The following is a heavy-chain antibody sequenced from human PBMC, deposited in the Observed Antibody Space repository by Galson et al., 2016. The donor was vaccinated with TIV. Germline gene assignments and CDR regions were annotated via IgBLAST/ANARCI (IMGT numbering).Heavy chain of an antibody. Sequence: SLRLSCAASGFSFITKYVSWVRQVPGKGLEWVSVIYSDGNIYYSDSLKGRFTISRDNAKKSLYLQMHSLRAEDTAVYYCARIIGYWVGYYSMDVWGQGTTVTVSS. D-gene: IGHD2-8*02. CDR2: IYSDGNI. V-gene: IGHV3-53*01. J-gene: IGHJ6*02. CDR1: GFSFITKY. CDR3: ARIIGYWVGYYSMDV.